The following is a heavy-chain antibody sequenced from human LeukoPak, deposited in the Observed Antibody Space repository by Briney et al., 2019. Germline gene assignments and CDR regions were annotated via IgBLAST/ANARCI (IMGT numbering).Heavy chain of an antibody. V-gene: IGHV4-4*02. CDR2: IYHSGST. CDR1: GGSISSSNW. J-gene: IGHJ4*02. D-gene: IGHD2-15*01. CDR3: AAATWYYFDY. Sequence: SETLSLTCVVSGGSISSSNWWSWVRQPPGKGLEWIGEIYHSGSTNYNPSLKSRVTISVDTSKNQFSLKLSSVTAADTAVYYCAAATWYYFDYWGQGTLVTVSS.